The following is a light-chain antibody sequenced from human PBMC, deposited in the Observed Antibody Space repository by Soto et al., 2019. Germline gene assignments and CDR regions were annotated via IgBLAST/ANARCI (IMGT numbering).Light chain of an antibody. V-gene: IGKV3-15*01. Sequence: EVVMTQSPATLSVSPGERATLSCRASQSVSSNLAWYQLRPGQAPRLLIYVASTRATGIPASFSGSGSGTEFSLTISSLQSEDFALDYCQQYNKWPLFTFGPGTRVDIK. CDR3: QQYNKWPLFT. J-gene: IGKJ3*01. CDR2: VAS. CDR1: QSVSSN.